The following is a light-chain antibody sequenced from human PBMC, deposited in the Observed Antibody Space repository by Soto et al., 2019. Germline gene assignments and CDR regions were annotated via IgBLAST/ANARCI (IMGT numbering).Light chain of an antibody. V-gene: IGKV3-20*01. CDR2: GAS. Sequence: EIVLTQSPVTLSLSPGERATLSCRASQVVVTAYIHWYQHKPGQAPRLLISGASTRASGIPDRFSGSGVGTDFTLTINRLEPEDCAVYYCLLFRGSPTFGPGSRVHI. CDR3: LLFRGSPT. CDR1: QVVVTAY. J-gene: IGKJ3*01.